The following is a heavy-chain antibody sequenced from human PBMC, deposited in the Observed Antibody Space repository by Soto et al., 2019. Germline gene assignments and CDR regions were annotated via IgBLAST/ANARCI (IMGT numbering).Heavy chain of an antibody. CDR1: GYRFSSYA. Sequence: GASVKVSCAASGYRFSSYAMHLVRQAPGQRLEWMGWINAGNGNTKYSQKFQGRVTITRDTSASTAYMELSSLRSEDTAVYYCAREVVSFCMDAWGQGTTVTVSS. V-gene: IGHV1-3*01. J-gene: IGHJ6*02. CDR2: INAGNGNT. CDR3: AREVVSFCMDA.